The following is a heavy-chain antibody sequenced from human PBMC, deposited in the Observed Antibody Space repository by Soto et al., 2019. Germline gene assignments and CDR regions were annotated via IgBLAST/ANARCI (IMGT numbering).Heavy chain of an antibody. CDR3: ASHLSVAAYLGWFDP. Sequence: SETLSLTCTVSGGSISISSYYWGWIRQPPGKGLEWIGSISYSGSTYYNPSLKSRVTISVDTSKNHFSLKLSSVTAADTAVYYCASHLSVAAYLGWFDPWGQGALVTVSS. D-gene: IGHD2-15*01. CDR2: ISYSGST. J-gene: IGHJ5*02. V-gene: IGHV4-39*02. CDR1: GGSISISSYY.